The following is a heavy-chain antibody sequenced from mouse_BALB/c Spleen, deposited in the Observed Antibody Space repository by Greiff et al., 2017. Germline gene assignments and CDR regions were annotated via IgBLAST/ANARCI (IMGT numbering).Heavy chain of an antibody. Sequence: EVQRVESGGVLVKPGGSLKLSCAASVFTFSDYYMYWVRQTPEKRLEWVATISDGGSYTYYPDSVKGRFTISRDNAKNNLYLQMSSLKSEDTAMYYCARDLGPYAMDYWGQGTSVTVSS. CDR1: VFTFSDYY. CDR3: ARDLGPYAMDY. CDR2: ISDGGSYT. V-gene: IGHV5-4*02. J-gene: IGHJ4*01. D-gene: IGHD3-1*01.